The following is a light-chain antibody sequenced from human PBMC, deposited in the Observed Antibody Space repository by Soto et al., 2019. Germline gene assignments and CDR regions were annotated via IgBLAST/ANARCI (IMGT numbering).Light chain of an antibody. CDR2: DAS. V-gene: IGKV3-11*01. CDR3: QQRSNWPPGYT. CDR1: QRVSSY. J-gene: IGKJ2*01. Sequence: EIVLTQSPATLSLSPGERATLSCRASQRVSSYLAWYQQKPGQAHRLLIYDASNRATGIPARFSGSGSGTDFTLTISSLEPEDFAVYYCQQRSNWPPGYTFGQGTKLEIK.